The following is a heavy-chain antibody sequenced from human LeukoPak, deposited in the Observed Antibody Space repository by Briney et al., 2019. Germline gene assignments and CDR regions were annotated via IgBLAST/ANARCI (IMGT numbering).Heavy chain of an antibody. V-gene: IGHV3-23*01. Sequence: GGSLRLSCAASGFTFSSYAMSWVRQAPGKGLEWVSAISGSGGSTYYADSVKGRFTISRDNSKNTLYLQMNSLRAEDTAVYYCAKETGYYDSSGYYSRFDYWGQGTLVIVSS. CDR1: GFTFSSYA. CDR3: AKETGYYDSSGYYSRFDY. J-gene: IGHJ4*02. D-gene: IGHD3-22*01. CDR2: ISGSGGST.